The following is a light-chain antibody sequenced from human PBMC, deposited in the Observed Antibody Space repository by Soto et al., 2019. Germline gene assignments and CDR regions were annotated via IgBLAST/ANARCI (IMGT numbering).Light chain of an antibody. Sequence: QSALTQPASVSGSPGQSITISCTGTSSDVGTYNLVSWYQQHPGKAPKVMIYEDSQRASGVSNRFSGSKSGNTASLTIYGLQAEDEADYYCCSYAGNSIYVFGSGTKLTVL. V-gene: IGLV2-23*01. CDR3: CSYAGNSIYV. J-gene: IGLJ1*01. CDR2: EDS. CDR1: SSDVGTYNL.